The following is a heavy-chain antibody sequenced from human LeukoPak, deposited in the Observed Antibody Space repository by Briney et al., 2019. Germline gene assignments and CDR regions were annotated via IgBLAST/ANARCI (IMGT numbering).Heavy chain of an antibody. D-gene: IGHD2-2*01. CDR3: ARGIEYQLDGMDA. CDR2: ISYDGSNK. J-gene: IGHJ6*02. CDR1: GFTFSSYA. V-gene: IGHV3-30-3*01. Sequence: SGGSLRLSCAASGFTFSSYAMHWVRQAPGKGLEWVAVISYDGSNKYYADSVKGRFTISRDNSKNTLYLQMNSLRAEDTAVYYCARGIEYQLDGMDAWGQGTTVTVSS.